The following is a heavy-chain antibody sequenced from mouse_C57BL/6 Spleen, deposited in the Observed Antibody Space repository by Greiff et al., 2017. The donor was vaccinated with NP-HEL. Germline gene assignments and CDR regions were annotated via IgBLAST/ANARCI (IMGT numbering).Heavy chain of an antibody. CDR2: IDPSDSET. V-gene: IGHV1-52*01. Sequence: QVQLQQPGAELVRPGSSVKLSCKASGYTFTSYWMHWVKQRPIQGLEWIGNIDPSDSETHYNQKFKDKATLTVDKSSSTAYMQLSSLTSEDSAVYYCARGDYGNYFDCWGQGTTLTVSS. J-gene: IGHJ2*01. CDR1: GYTFTSYW. CDR3: ARGDYGNYFDC. D-gene: IGHD2-1*01.